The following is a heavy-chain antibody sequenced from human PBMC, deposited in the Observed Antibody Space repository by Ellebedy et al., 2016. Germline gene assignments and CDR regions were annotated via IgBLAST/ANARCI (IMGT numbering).Heavy chain of an antibody. J-gene: IGHJ4*02. CDR2: IRGNTDGGTT. CDR1: GFTVSSNY. V-gene: IGHV3-15*01. CDR3: ATGLHQYFDY. Sequence: GESLKISCAASGFTVSSNYMSWVRQAPGKGLEWVGRIRGNTDGGTTEFPAPVKGRFSISRGDSKNTLNLQMISLKTEDTAVYYCATGLHQYFDYWGQGALVTVS.